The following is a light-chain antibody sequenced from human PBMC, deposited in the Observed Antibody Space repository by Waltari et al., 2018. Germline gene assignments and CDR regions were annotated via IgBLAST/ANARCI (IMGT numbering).Light chain of an antibody. V-gene: IGKV3-15*01. J-gene: IGKJ1*01. Sequence: EIVMTQSPATLSVSPGERATLSCRASQSVSRNLAWYQQKPGQAPRLLLYGASTRATGIPARFSGSGSGTEFTLTISSLQSEDFALYYCQQYNNWPRTFGQGTKVEIK. CDR3: QQYNNWPRT. CDR1: QSVSRN. CDR2: GAS.